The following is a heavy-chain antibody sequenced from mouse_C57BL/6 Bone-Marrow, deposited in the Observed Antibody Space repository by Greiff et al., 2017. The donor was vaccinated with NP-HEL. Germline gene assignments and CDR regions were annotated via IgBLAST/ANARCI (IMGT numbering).Heavy chain of an antibody. J-gene: IGHJ3*01. CDR2: IDPSDSYT. CDR1: GYTFTSYW. CDR3: ARHDGYCRTWFAY. D-gene: IGHD2-3*01. Sequence: VQLQQPGAELVMPGASVKLSCKASGYTFTSYWMHWVKQRPGQGLEWIGEIDPSDSYTNYNQKFKGKSTLTVDKSSSTAYMQLSSLTSEDSAVYDCARHDGYCRTWFAYWGQGTLVTVSA. V-gene: IGHV1-69*01.